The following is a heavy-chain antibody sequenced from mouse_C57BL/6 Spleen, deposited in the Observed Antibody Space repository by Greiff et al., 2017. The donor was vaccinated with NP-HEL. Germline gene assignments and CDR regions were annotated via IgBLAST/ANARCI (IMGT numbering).Heavy chain of an antibody. CDR2: IHTNSGST. V-gene: IGHV1-64*01. J-gene: IGHJ2*01. CDR1: GYTFTSYW. Sequence: QVQLQQPGAELVKPGASVKLSCKASGYTFTSYWMHWVKQRPGQGLEWIGMIHTNSGSTNYNEKFKSKATLTVDKSSSTAYMQLSSLTSEDSAVYYCARSSTVVATDYFDYWGQGTTLTVSS. D-gene: IGHD1-1*01. CDR3: ARSSTVVATDYFDY.